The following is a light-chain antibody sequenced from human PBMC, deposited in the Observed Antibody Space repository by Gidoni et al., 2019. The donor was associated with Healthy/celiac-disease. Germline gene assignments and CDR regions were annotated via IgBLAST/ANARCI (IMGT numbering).Light chain of an antibody. CDR3: QQYDNLPLT. V-gene: IGKV1-33*01. CDR1: QDISNY. CDR2: DAY. J-gene: IGKJ4*01. Sequence: DIQLTQSPSSLSASVGDRVTITCQASQDISNYLNWYQKKPGKAPKLLIYDAYNLETGVPERFSGSGSGTDVTLTISSLKTEDIETYYCQQYDNLPLTFGGGTKVEIK.